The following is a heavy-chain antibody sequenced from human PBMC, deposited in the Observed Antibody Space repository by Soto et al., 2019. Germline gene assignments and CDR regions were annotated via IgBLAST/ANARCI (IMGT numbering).Heavy chain of an antibody. Sequence: GGSLRLSCVASEFTFSSYGINWVRQAPGKGLEWVSSISSDSSYIYYADSVKGRFTISRDNGKNSLYLEMNSLRAEDAAVYCCAGVWGTYRSYIDAWVQGTLVTVSS. CDR3: AGVWGTYRSYIDA. CDR1: EFTFSSYG. D-gene: IGHD3-16*02. J-gene: IGHJ5*02. V-gene: IGHV3-21*04. CDR2: ISSDSSYI.